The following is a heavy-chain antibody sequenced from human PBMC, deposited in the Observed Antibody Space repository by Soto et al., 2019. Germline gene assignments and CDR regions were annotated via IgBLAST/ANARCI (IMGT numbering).Heavy chain of an antibody. Sequence: GGSLRLSCAASGFTFSSYWMSWVRQAPGKGLEWVANIKQDGSEKYYVDSVKGRFTISRDNAKTSLYLQMNSLRAEDTAVYYCARYESYDYGDYDFDYWGQGTLVTVSS. D-gene: IGHD4-17*01. CDR1: GFTFSSYW. J-gene: IGHJ4*02. CDR2: IKQDGSEK. V-gene: IGHV3-7*01. CDR3: ARYESYDYGDYDFDY.